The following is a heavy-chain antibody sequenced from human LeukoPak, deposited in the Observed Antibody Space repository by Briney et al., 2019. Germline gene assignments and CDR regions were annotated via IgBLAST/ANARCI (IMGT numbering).Heavy chain of an antibody. J-gene: IGHJ3*02. Sequence: GSLRLSCAASGFTFSNYVMSWVRQAPGKGLEWVSGITGDGGGTSYADSVKGRFTISRDNSKNTVYLQMNSLRAEDTAVYYCVRVVGSGLGAFDIWGQGTTVTVSS. V-gene: IGHV3-23*01. CDR2: ITGDGGGT. CDR1: GFTFSNYV. D-gene: IGHD1-26*01. CDR3: VRVVGSGLGAFDI.